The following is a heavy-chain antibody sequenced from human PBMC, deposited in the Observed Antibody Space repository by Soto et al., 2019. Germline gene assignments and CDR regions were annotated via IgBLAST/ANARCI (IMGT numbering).Heavy chain of an antibody. CDR2: IYYSGST. CDR3: ARHLYYYDSSGSSNYYFDY. J-gene: IGHJ4*02. D-gene: IGHD3-22*01. CDR1: GGSISSSSYY. V-gene: IGHV4-39*01. Sequence: SETLSLTCTVSGGSISSSSYYWGWIRQPPGKGLEWIGSIYYSGSTYYNPSLKSRVTISVDTSKNQFSLKLSSVTAADTAVYYCARHLYYYDSSGSSNYYFDYWGQGTLVTVSS.